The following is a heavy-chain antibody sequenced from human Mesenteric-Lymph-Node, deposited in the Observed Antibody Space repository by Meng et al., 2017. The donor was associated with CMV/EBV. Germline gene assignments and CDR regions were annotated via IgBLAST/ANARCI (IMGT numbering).Heavy chain of an antibody. CDR1: GFTVSSNY. J-gene: IGHJ4*02. CDR3: AKDLPEYQYDY. D-gene: IGHD2-2*01. V-gene: IGHV3-53*01. Sequence: GESLKISCAASGFTVSSNYMSWVRQAPGKGLEWVSVIYSGGSTYYADSVKGRFTISRDNSKNTLYLQMNSLRAEDTAVYYCAKDLPEYQYDYWGQGTLVTVSS. CDR2: IYSGGST.